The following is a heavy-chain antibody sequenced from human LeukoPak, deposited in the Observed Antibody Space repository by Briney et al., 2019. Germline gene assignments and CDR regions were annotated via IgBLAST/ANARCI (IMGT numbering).Heavy chain of an antibody. CDR1: GFTFSSYS. J-gene: IGHJ4*02. CDR2: ISSSSSYI. V-gene: IGHV3-21*01. D-gene: IGHD3-22*01. Sequence: GGSLRLSCAASGFTFSSYSMNWVRQAPGKGLEWVSSISSSSSYIYYADSVKGRFTISRDNAKNSLYLQMNSLRAEDTAVYYCARDLGFMGGYYPHFDYWGQGTLVTVSS. CDR3: ARDLGFMGGYYPHFDY.